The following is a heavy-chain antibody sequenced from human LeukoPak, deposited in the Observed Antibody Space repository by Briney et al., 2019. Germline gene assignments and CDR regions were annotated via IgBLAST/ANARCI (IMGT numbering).Heavy chain of an antibody. Sequence: ASVKVSCKASGYTFTSYDINWVRQAPGQGLEWMGWMNPNSGNTVYAQKFQGRVTMTRNTSISTAYMELSSLRSEDTAVYYCARCYGSSGYYFDYWGQGSLVTVSS. J-gene: IGHJ4*02. V-gene: IGHV1-8*01. CDR1: GYTFTSYD. CDR3: ARCYGSSGYYFDY. CDR2: MNPNSGNT. D-gene: IGHD3-22*01.